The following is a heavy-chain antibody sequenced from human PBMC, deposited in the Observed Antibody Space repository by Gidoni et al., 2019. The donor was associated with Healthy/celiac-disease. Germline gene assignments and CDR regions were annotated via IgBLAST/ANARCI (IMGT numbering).Heavy chain of an antibody. CDR3: ARDLGYYDSSGYRKTWYFDL. Sequence: QVQLVQSGAEVKKPGSSVKVSCKASGGTFTSYAISWLRQAPGQGLEWMGGIIPIFGTANYAQKFQGRVTITADESTSTAYMELSSLRSEDTAVYYCARDLGYYDSSGYRKTWYFDLWGRGTLVTVSS. D-gene: IGHD3-22*01. CDR2: IIPIFGTA. J-gene: IGHJ2*01. CDR1: GGTFTSYA. V-gene: IGHV1-69*01.